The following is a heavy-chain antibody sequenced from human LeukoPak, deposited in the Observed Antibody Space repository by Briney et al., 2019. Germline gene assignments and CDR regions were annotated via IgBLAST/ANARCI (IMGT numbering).Heavy chain of an antibody. V-gene: IGHV4/OR15-8*01. CDR3: AAAPILRGEGGEHYKYGMDV. Sequence: SETLSLTCGVSGGSITSTNYWTWVRQPPGKGLEWIGEIHHNGTRNYNPSLKSRVTISADTFKNHFSLIVTSLTAADTAVYYCAAAPILRGEGGEHYKYGMDVWGQGTTVIVSS. CDR2: IHHNGTR. D-gene: IGHD2-2*02. CDR1: GGSITSTNY. J-gene: IGHJ6*02.